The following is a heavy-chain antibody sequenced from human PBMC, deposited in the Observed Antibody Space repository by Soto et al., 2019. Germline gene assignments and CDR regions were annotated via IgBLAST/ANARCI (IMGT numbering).Heavy chain of an antibody. D-gene: IGHD3-22*01. J-gene: IGHJ1*01. CDR3: AKSDSSAGEYFQH. V-gene: IGHV3-30*18. CDR1: GFTFSSYG. Sequence: GGSLRLSCAASGFTFSSYGMHWVRQAPGKGLEWVAVISYDGSNKYYADSVKGRFTISRDNSKNTLYLQMNSLRAEDTAVYYCAKSDSSAGEYFQHWGQGTLVTVSS. CDR2: ISYDGSNK.